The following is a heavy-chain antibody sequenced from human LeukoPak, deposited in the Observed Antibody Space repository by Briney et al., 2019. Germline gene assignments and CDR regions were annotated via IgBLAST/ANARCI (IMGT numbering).Heavy chain of an antibody. CDR3: ARDLMTTVTTSFDY. V-gene: IGHV1-18*01. CDR1: GYTFTNYG. J-gene: IGHJ4*02. D-gene: IGHD4-17*01. CDR2: ISAYNGHT. Sequence: GASVKVSCKASGYTFTNYGISWVRQAPGQGLEWMGWISAYNGHTNYAQKFQGRVTMTTDTSTGTAYMDLRSLRSDDTAVYYCARDLMTTVTTSFDYWGQGTVVTVSS.